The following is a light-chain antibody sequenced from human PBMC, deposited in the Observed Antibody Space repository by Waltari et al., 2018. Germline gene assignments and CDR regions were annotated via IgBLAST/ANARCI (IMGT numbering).Light chain of an antibody. CDR2: KDS. V-gene: IGLV3-25*03. Sequence: SYELTQPPPVSVSPGQTARITRPGDALPRQYGYWYQKKAGQARVLVIKKDSERPSGIPGRFSGSSSGSTVTLTITGVQAEDEADYYCQSTDSNGTYLYVFGSGTKVTVL. CDR3: QSTDSNGTYLYV. J-gene: IGLJ1*01. CDR1: ALPRQY.